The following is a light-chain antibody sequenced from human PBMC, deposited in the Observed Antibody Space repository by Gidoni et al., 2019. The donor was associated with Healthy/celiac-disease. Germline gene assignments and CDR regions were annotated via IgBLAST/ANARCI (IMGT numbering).Light chain of an antibody. CDR2: GAS. Sequence: DIVLTQSPGPLSLSPGERATLSRRASQSVSSSYLAWYQQKPGQAPRLLIYGASSRATGIPDRFSGSGSGTDFTLTISRLEPEDFAVYYCQQYGSSPWTFGQGTKVEIK. V-gene: IGKV3-20*01. J-gene: IGKJ1*01. CDR3: QQYGSSPWT. CDR1: QSVSSSY.